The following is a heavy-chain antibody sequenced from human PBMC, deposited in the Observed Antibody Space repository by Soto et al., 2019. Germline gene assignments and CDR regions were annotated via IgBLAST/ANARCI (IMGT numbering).Heavy chain of an antibody. CDR3: ARDGLMSCGGDCYPNFHYYYGMDV. Sequence: QVQLVQSGAEVKKPGASVKVSCKASGYTFTGYYMHWVRQAPGQGLEWMGWINPNSGGTNYAQKFQGWVTMTRDTSISTAYMELSRLRSDDTAVYYCARDGLMSCGGDCYPNFHYYYGMDVWGQGTTVTVSS. D-gene: IGHD2-21*02. V-gene: IGHV1-2*04. CDR2: INPNSGGT. CDR1: GYTFTGYY. J-gene: IGHJ6*02.